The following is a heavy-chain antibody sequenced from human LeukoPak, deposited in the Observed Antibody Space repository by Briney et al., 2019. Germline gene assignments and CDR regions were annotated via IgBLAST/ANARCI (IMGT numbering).Heavy chain of an antibody. V-gene: IGHV3-21*01. J-gene: IGHJ1*01. Sequence: GGSLRLSCAAAGVTFSSYSMNWVRQAPGKGLEWVSSISSSSSYIYYADSVKGRFTISRDNAKNSLYLQMNSLRAEDTAVYYCASDYVGSFCQHWGQGTLVTVSS. CDR1: GVTFSSYS. CDR3: ASDYVGSFCQH. D-gene: IGHD3-16*01. CDR2: ISSSSSYI.